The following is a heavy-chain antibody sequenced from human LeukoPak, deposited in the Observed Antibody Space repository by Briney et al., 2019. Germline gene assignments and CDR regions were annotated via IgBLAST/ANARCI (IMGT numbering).Heavy chain of an antibody. V-gene: IGHV3-11*01. CDR2: IRSSGADI. CDR1: GFTLSDYH. D-gene: IGHD3-10*01. CDR3: ARALSGTYLDF. Sequence: GGSLRLSCAASGFTLSDYHMTWIRQAPGRGLEWVSYIRSSGADIFYADSVKGRFSISRDIAKNSLYLQMDSLRAEDTAVYYCARALSGTYLDFWGQGTLVTVSS. J-gene: IGHJ4*02.